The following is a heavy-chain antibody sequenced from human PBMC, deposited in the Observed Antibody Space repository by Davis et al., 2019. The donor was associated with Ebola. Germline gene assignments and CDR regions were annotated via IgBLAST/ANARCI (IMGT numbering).Heavy chain of an antibody. CDR1: GGSISSGSYY. CDR2: IYTSGST. Sequence: LRLSCTVSGGSISSGSYYWSWIRQPAGKGLEWIGHIYTSGSTNYNPPLKSRVTISVDTSKNQFSLKLSSVTAADTAVYYCARDVAVPAAPNYMDVWGKGTTVTVSS. D-gene: IGHD2-2*01. J-gene: IGHJ6*03. V-gene: IGHV4-61*09. CDR3: ARDVAVPAAPNYMDV.